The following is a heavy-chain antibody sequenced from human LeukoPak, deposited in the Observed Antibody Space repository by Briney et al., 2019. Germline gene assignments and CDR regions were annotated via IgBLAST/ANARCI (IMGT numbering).Heavy chain of an antibody. D-gene: IGHD3-22*01. CDR1: GYTFTGYF. CDR3: ARDERYDSSGYLFDY. Sequence: ASVKVSCKASGYTFTGYFIHWVRQAPGQGLEWMGWINPNSGGTNYAQKFQGRVTMTRDTSISTAYMGLSRLRSDDTAVYYCARDERYDSSGYLFDYWGQGTLVTVSS. V-gene: IGHV1-2*02. CDR2: INPNSGGT. J-gene: IGHJ4*02.